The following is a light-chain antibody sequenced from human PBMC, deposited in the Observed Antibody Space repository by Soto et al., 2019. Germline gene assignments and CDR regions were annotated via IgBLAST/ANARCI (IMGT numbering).Light chain of an antibody. CDR1: QSVSSY. J-gene: IGKJ4*01. V-gene: IGKV3-11*01. CDR3: QQRSNWPPVLT. CDR2: DAS. Sequence: EIVLTQSPATLSLSPGERATLSCRASQSVSSYLAWYQQKPGQAPRLLIYDASNRATGIPARFSGSGSGTVFTLTISSLEPEDFAVYYCQQRSNWPPVLTFGGGTKVEIK.